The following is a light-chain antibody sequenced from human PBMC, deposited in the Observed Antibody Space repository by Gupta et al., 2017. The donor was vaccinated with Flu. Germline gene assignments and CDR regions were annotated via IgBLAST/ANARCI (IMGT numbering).Light chain of an antibody. Sequence: QSVLTQSPSTSETPGQRVTISCSGRNSNVGSNYGYWYQPVSGTAPKLLVYRNNERPSGVPDRFSGSKSGTSASLAISGLRSEDEADYYCAAWDDSLESPVFGGGTKLTVL. CDR2: RNN. V-gene: IGLV1-47*01. CDR1: NSNVGSNY. CDR3: AAWDDSLESPV. J-gene: IGLJ2*01.